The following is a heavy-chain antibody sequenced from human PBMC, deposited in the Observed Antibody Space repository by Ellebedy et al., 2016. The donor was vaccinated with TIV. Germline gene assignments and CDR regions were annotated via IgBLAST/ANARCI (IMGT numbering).Heavy chain of an antibody. CDR1: GGSLSGFH. D-gene: IGHD6-13*01. Sequence: SETLSLXCTVSGGSLSGFHWSWIRQTPGKGLEWIGYISYSGVTSYNPSLKSRVIISVDTSKNQFSLNLSSVTAADTAVYYCAKLGNPAQAAAATGSWGQGTPVTVSS. J-gene: IGHJ5*02. CDR3: AKLGNPAQAAAATGS. V-gene: IGHV4-59*01. CDR2: ISYSGVT.